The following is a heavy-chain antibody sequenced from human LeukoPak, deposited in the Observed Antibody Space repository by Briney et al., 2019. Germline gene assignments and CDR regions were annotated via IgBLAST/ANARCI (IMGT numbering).Heavy chain of an antibody. J-gene: IGHJ3*02. Sequence: GGSLRLSCAASGFTFSTSWMTWVRQAPGKGLEWVANIKQDGSEEYYVDSVKGRFTISRDNAKNSLYLQMNNLRAEDTAVYYCAREPYDSSGSYYAAFDIWGQGTMVAVSS. D-gene: IGHD3-22*01. CDR1: GFTFSTSW. CDR2: IKQDGSEE. CDR3: AREPYDSSGSYYAAFDI. V-gene: IGHV3-7*01.